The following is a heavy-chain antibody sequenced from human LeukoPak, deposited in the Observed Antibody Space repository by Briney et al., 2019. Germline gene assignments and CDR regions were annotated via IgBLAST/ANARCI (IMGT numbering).Heavy chain of an antibody. V-gene: IGHV1-18*01. J-gene: IGHJ4*02. CDR3: ARDDYYDSSGYYPLDY. CDR2: ISAYNGNT. Sequence: ASVKVSCKASVYTFTGYGISWVRQAPGQGLEWMGWISAYNGNTNYAQKLQGRVTMTTDTSTSTAYMELRSLRSDDTAVYYCARDDYYDSSGYYPLDYSGQGTLVTVSS. D-gene: IGHD3-22*01. CDR1: VYTFTGYG.